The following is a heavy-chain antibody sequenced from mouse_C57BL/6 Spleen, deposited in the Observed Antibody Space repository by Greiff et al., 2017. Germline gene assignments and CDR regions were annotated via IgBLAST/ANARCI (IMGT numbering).Heavy chain of an antibody. J-gene: IGHJ3*01. Sequence: VQLQQPGAELVKPGASVKLSCTASGYTFTSYWMQWVKQRPGQGLEWIGEIDPSDGYTNYTPKFQGKATLTVDTSSSTAYMQLSSLTSEDSAVYYCTRYYSKGLGAYWGQGTLVTVSA. CDR2: IDPSDGYT. CDR3: TRYYSKGLGAY. D-gene: IGHD2-5*01. V-gene: IGHV1-50*01. CDR1: GYTFTSYW.